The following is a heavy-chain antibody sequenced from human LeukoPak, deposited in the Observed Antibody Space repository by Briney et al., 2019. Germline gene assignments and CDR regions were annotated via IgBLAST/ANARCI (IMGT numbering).Heavy chain of an antibody. CDR2: IYHSGST. CDR1: GGSISSSNW. V-gene: IGHV4-4*02. J-gene: IGHJ6*02. D-gene: IGHD3-22*01. CDR3: ARDRIGDSSGYYYYGMDV. Sequence: SGTLSLTCAVSGGSISSSNWWSWVRQPPGKGLEWIGEIYHSGSTNYNPSLKSRVTISVDKSKNQFSLKLSSVTAADTAVYYCARDRIGDSSGYYYYGMDVWAKGPRSPSP.